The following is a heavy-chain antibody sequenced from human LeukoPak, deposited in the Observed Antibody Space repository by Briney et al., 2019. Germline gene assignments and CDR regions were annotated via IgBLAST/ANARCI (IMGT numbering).Heavy chain of an antibody. CDR3: AKDLLPMITFGGVIVNPLNPFDY. CDR2: ISGSGGST. D-gene: IGHD3-16*02. J-gene: IGHJ4*02. CDR1: GFTFSSYA. V-gene: IGHV3-23*01. Sequence: HPGGSPRLSCAASGFTFSSYAMSWVRQAPGKGLEWVSAISGSGGSTYYADSVKGRFTISRDNSKNTLYLQMNSLRAEDTAVYYCAKDLLPMITFGGVIVNPLNPFDYWGQGTLVTVSS.